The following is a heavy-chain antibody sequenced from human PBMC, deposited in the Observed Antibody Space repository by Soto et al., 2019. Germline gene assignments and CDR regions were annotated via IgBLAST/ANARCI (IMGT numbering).Heavy chain of an antibody. Sequence: SETLSLTCTVSGDSISSYYWSWIRQPPGKGLEWMENIYYSATSYNPSLKSRVTISVDTSKNQFSLKLNSVTAADTAVYYCARGRKRVRFLVDYYYYGMDVWGQGTTVTVSS. J-gene: IGHJ6*02. V-gene: IGHV4-59*12. CDR2: IYYSAT. CDR1: GDSISSYY. D-gene: IGHD4-17*01. CDR3: ARGRKRVRFLVDYYYYGMDV.